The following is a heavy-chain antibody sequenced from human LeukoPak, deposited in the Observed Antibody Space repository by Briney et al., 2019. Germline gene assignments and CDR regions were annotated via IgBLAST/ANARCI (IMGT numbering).Heavy chain of an antibody. D-gene: IGHD6-13*01. J-gene: IGHJ4*02. CDR3: ARGVRQQLPFLAFDY. Sequence: GGSLRLSCAASGFTFSSYSMNWVRQAPGEGLEWVSYISSSSSTIYYADSVKGRFTISRDNAKNSLYLQMNSLRAEDTAVYYCARGVRQQLPFLAFDYWGQGTLVTVSS. V-gene: IGHV3-48*01. CDR1: GFTFSSYS. CDR2: ISSSSSTI.